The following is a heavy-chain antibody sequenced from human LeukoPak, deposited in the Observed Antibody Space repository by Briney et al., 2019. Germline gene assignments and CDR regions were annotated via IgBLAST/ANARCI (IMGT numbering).Heavy chain of an antibody. CDR3: ARDQRITMIVGYFDY. CDR2: ISAYNDNT. V-gene: IGHV1-18*01. CDR1: GYTFTSYG. D-gene: IGHD3-22*01. Sequence: GASVKVSCKASGYTFTSYGISWVRQAPGQGLEWMGWISAYNDNTNYAQKLQGRVTMTTDTSTSTAYMELRSLRSDDTAVYYCARDQRITMIVGYFDYWGQGTLVTVSS. J-gene: IGHJ4*02.